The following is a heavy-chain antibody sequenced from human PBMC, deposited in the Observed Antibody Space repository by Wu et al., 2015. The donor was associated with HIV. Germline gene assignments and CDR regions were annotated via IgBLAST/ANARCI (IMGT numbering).Heavy chain of an antibody. CDR1: GYTFTDFG. V-gene: IGHV1-18*01. CDR3: ARGQLWAILEWLDY. Sequence: QVQLGQSGAEVKKPGASVKVSCKTSGYTFTDFGISWVRQAPGQGLEWMGWISAYNGDTSSAQKVQGRVTMTTDISTSTAYMELRSLRSDDTAVYYCARGQLWAILEWLDYWGQGTPVTVSS. J-gene: IGHJ4*02. CDR2: ISAYNGDT. D-gene: IGHD3-3*01.